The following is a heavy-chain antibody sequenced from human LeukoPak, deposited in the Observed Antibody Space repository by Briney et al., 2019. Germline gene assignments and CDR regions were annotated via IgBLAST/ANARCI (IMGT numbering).Heavy chain of an antibody. Sequence: GGSLRLSCAASGFTFSSYSMNWVRQAPGKGLVWVSRINSDGSSTSYADSVKGRFTISRDNAENTLYLQMNSLRVEDTAVYYCARGGSYSSNAFDIWGQGTMVTVSA. D-gene: IGHD1-26*01. CDR1: GFTFSSYS. V-gene: IGHV3-74*01. J-gene: IGHJ3*02. CDR2: INSDGSST. CDR3: ARGGSYSSNAFDI.